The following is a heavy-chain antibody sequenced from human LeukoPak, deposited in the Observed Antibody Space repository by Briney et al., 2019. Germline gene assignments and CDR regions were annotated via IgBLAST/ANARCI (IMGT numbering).Heavy chain of an antibody. Sequence: PGGSLRLSCAASGFTFSTYSMNWGRQAPGKGLEWVSSISSSSSYIYYAASVKGRFTISRDNAKNSLHLQMNSLRAEDTAVYYCARDGLMSGYDPSYFDYWGQGTLVTVSS. CDR1: GFTFSTYS. CDR3: ARDGLMSGYDPSYFDY. V-gene: IGHV3-21*01. J-gene: IGHJ4*02. D-gene: IGHD3-3*01. CDR2: ISSSSSYI.